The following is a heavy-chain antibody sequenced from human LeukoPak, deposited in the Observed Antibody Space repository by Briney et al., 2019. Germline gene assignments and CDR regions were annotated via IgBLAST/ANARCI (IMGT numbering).Heavy chain of an antibody. V-gene: IGHV4-59*12. CDR1: GGSISSYY. D-gene: IGHD2-2*01. CDR3: ARESILYQLPAHNWFDP. CDR2: IYYSGST. J-gene: IGHJ5*02. Sequence: SETLSLTCTVSGGSISSYYWSWIRQPPGKGLGWIGYIYYSGSTNYNPSLKSRVTISVDTSKNQFSLQLNSVTPEDTAVYYCARESILYQLPAHNWFDPWGQGTLVTVSS.